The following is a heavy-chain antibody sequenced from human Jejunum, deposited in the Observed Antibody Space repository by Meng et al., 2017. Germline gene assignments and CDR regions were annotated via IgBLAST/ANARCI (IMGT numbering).Heavy chain of an antibody. V-gene: IGHV4-30-4*01. Sequence: QVQLQESGPGLVKPSGTLSLTCTVSGGSISSNDYYWSWIRQPPGKGLEWIGYIYYSGSTYYSPSLKSRVTISVDTSANQFSLKLNSVTAADTAVYYCARGPIATAGTAVDYWGQGTLVTVSS. CDR1: GGSISSNDYY. J-gene: IGHJ4*02. CDR2: IYYSGST. CDR3: ARGPIATAGTAVDY. D-gene: IGHD6-13*01.